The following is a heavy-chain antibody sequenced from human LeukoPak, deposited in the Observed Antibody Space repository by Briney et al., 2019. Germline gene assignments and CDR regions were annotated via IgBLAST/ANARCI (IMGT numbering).Heavy chain of an antibody. V-gene: IGHV3-48*03. CDR1: GFTFSSYE. J-gene: IGHJ6*02. CDR2: ISSSGSTI. Sequence: GGSLRLSCAASGFTFSSYEMNWVRQAPGKGLGWASYISSSGSTIYYADSVKGRFTISRDNAKNSLYLQMNSLRAEDTAVYYCARVVRVPAAYGIDVWGQGTTVTVSS. D-gene: IGHD2-2*01. CDR3: ARVVRVPAAYGIDV.